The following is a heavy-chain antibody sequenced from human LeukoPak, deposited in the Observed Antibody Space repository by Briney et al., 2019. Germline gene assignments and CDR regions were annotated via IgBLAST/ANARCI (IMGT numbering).Heavy chain of an antibody. J-gene: IGHJ4*02. V-gene: IGHV3-48*03. Sequence: GGSLRLSCAASGFTFSSYEMNWVSQAPGEGLGWVSYISSSGITITYADSVKGRFTIPRNNAKNSLYLQMNSLRAEETAVYYCARGVGYCSSTSCPVDYWGQGTLVTVSS. CDR1: GFTFSSYE. D-gene: IGHD2-2*01. CDR2: ISSSGITI. CDR3: ARGVGYCSSTSCPVDY.